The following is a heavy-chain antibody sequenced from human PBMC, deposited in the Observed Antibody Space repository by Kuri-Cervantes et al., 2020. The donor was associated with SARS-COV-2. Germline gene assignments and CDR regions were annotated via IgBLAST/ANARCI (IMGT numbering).Heavy chain of an antibody. Sequence: SETLSLTCTVSGGSITSGEHYWTWIRQHPEKGLEWIGYVYHSGNTYYHPSLKSRVTISVGTSKNQFSLKLSSVTAADTAVYYCARPHGYGIYYFDYWGQGTLVTVSS. CDR1: GGSITSGEHY. V-gene: IGHV4-30-4*01. CDR3: ARPHGYGIYYFDY. CDR2: VYHSGNT. D-gene: IGHD5-12*01. J-gene: IGHJ4*02.